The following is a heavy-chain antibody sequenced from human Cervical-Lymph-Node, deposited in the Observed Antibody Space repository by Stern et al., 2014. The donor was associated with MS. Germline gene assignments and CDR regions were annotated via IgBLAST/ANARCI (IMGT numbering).Heavy chain of an antibody. J-gene: IGHJ5*02. D-gene: IGHD6-19*01. V-gene: IGHV2-5*02. CDR3: AHRQGITVTGALAWFDP. CDR2: AYWDDGK. Sequence: QVTLMESGPAPVKPTQTLTLTCTFSGVSLRTSGVGVGRLRQPPGQALEWFAVAYWDDGKHSSPSLKSRLTITKDTSKNQVILTMTNMDPADTATYYCAHRQGITVTGALAWFDPWGQGTLVTVSS. CDR1: GVSLRTSGVG.